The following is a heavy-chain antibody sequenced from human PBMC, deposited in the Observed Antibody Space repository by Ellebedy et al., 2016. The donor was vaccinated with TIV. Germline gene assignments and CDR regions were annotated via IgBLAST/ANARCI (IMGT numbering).Heavy chain of an antibody. J-gene: IGHJ4*02. V-gene: IGHV4-39*07. Sequence: MPGGSLRLSCTVSGLSISSSSYYWGWVRQPPGKGLEWIGSMYYSANTHYKPSLKSRVTMSVDTSKNQLSLRLSSVTAADTAVYYCARDGAGRWDYWGPGTLVTVPS. CDR2: MYYSANT. D-gene: IGHD4-23*01. CDR1: GLSISSSSYY. CDR3: ARDGAGRWDY.